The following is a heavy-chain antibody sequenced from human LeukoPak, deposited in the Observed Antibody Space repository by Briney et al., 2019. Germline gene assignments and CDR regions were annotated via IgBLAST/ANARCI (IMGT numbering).Heavy chain of an antibody. CDR1: GFTLSSYW. D-gene: IGHD3-10*01. V-gene: IGHV3-74*01. Sequence: GGSLRLSCAASGFTLSSYWMHWARQTPGKGLVWVSRMSSDESTTNYADSVRGRFTISRDNAKNALYLQMNNLRAEDTAIYFCARGRGPYGWFDPWGQGTTVTVSS. CDR2: MSSDESTT. J-gene: IGHJ5*01. CDR3: ARGRGPYGWFDP.